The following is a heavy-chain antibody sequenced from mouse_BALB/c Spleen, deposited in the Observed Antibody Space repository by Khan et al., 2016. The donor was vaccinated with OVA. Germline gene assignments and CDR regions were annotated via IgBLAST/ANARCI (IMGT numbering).Heavy chain of an antibody. V-gene: IGHV3-2*02. CDR2: ISYSGST. Sequence: EVQLQESGPGLVKPSQSLSLTCTVTGYSITSDYAWNWIRQFPGNKLEWMGYISYSGSTTYNPSLKSRISITRDTSKNQFFLQFNSLTTEDTATYYCARWFTYWGQGTLVSVSA. CDR3: ARWFTY. J-gene: IGHJ3*01. CDR1: GYSITSDYA.